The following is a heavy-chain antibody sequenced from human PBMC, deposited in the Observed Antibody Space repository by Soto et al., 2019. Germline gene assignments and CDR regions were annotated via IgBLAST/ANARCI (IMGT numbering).Heavy chain of an antibody. V-gene: IGHV3-30*04. CDR1: GLTFSRSA. D-gene: IGHD3-10*01. CDR2: ISHDGRNE. CDR3: ARDAISMVRGTNNWFDP. Sequence: GGSLRLSCAASGLTFSRSAMHWVRQAPGKGLEWVAIISHDGRNEYYLDSVKGRFTISRDNSKDTMYLQLNRLRADDTAVYYCARDAISMVRGTNNWFDPWGQGTLVTVSS. J-gene: IGHJ5*02.